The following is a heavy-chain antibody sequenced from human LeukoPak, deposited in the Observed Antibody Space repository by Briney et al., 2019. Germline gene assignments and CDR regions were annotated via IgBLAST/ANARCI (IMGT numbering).Heavy chain of an antibody. V-gene: IGHV1-18*01. Sequence: ASVKVSCKASGYTFTTYGISWVRQAPGEGLQGMGWISAYNGNTNYAQKVQGRVTMTRDTSTSTAYMELRSLTSDDTAVYYCARESEYSRSVVMEYWGQGTLVTVSS. D-gene: IGHD6-6*01. CDR1: GYTFTTYG. J-gene: IGHJ4*02. CDR2: ISAYNGNT. CDR3: ARESEYSRSVVMEY.